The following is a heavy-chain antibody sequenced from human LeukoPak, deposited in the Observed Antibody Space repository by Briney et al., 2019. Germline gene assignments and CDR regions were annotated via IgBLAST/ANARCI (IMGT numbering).Heavy chain of an antibody. Sequence: GGSLRLSCAASGFTFSNAWMSWVRQAPGKGLEWVGRIKSKTDGGTTDYAAPVKGRFTISRDDSKNTLYLQMNSLKTEDTAVYYFSTAEYGYHVLDYWGQGTLVTVSS. CDR1: GFTFSNAW. V-gene: IGHV3-15*01. D-gene: IGHD2/OR15-2a*01. CDR2: IKSKTDGGTT. CDR3: STAEYGYHVLDY. J-gene: IGHJ4*02.